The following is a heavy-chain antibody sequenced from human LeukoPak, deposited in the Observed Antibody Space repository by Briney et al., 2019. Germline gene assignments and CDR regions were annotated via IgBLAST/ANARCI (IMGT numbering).Heavy chain of an antibody. CDR2: MYYSGNN. D-gene: IGHD3-3*01. CDR1: GAPISSYSSY. CDR3: ASISAVFGAVRWFDP. Sequence: SETLSLTCTVSGAPISSYSSYWGWIRQPPGKGLEWIGNMYYSGNNYSNPSLKSRVTISIDTSKNQFSLKLTSVTAADTAVYYCASISAVFGAVRWFDPWGQGTLVTVSS. V-gene: IGHV4-39*07. J-gene: IGHJ5*02.